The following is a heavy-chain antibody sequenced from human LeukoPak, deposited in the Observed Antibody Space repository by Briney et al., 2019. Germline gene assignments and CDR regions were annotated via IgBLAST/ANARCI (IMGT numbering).Heavy chain of an antibody. CDR1: GGSISNYY. V-gene: IGHV4-4*07. Sequence: SETLSLTCTVSGGSISNYYWSWIRQPAGKGLEWIGLIYARGNTNYNPSLKSRVTMSVDTSKNQFSLKLSSVTAADTAVYYCARDFSIGYCSGGSCSYFDYWGQGTLVTVSS. J-gene: IGHJ4*02. CDR3: ARDFSIGYCSGGSCSYFDY. CDR2: IYARGNT. D-gene: IGHD2-15*01.